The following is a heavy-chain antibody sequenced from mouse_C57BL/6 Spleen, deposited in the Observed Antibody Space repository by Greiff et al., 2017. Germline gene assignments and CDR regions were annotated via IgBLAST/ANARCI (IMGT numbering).Heavy chain of an antibody. V-gene: IGHV1-69*01. CDR2: IDPSDSYT. CDR3: ARSYGSSLYYFDY. Sequence: QVQLQQPGAELVMPGASVKLSCKASGYTFTSYWMHWVKQRPGQGLEWIGEIDPSDSYTNYNQKFKGKSTLTVDKSSSTAYMQLSSLTSEDSAVYYCARSYGSSLYYFDYWGQGTTLIVSS. CDR1: GYTFTSYW. J-gene: IGHJ2*01. D-gene: IGHD1-1*01.